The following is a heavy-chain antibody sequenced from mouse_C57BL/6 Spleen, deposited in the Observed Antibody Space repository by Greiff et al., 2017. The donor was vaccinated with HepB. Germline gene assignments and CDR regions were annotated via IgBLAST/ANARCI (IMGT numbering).Heavy chain of an antibody. CDR1: GYTFTDYE. J-gene: IGHJ3*01. V-gene: IGHV1-15*01. Sequence: VQLQQSGAELVRPGASVTLSCKASGYTFTDYEMHWVKQTPVHGLEWIGAIDPETGGTAYNQKFKGKAILTADKSSSTAYMELRSLTSEDSAVYYCTRSDCYGSSLAYWGQGTLVTVSA. CDR2: IDPETGGT. CDR3: TRSDCYGSSLAY. D-gene: IGHD1-1*01.